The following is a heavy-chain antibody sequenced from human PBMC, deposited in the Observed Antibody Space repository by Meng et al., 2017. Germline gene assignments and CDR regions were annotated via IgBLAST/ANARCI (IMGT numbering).Heavy chain of an antibody. J-gene: IGHJ4*02. D-gene: IGHD3-10*01. CDR3: ASELNTYGSGSYAY. CDR1: GYTFTGYY. Sequence: VRRVRWGAGVKTPGASVKVSCKASGYTFTGYYMHWVRQAPGQGLEWMGRINPNSGGTNYAQKFQGRVTMTRDTSISTAYMELSRLRSDDTAVYYCASELNTYGSGSYAYWGQGTLVTVPS. CDR2: INPNSGGT. V-gene: IGHV1-2*06.